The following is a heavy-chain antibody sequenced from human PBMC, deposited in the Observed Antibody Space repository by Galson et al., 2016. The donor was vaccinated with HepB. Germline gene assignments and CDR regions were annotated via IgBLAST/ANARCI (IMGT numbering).Heavy chain of an antibody. J-gene: IGHJ4*02. D-gene: IGHD3-9*01. CDR3: ARHVRYYDILTGPTYYFDH. Sequence: SETLSLTCTVSGGSITSGNYYWGWIRQPPGKGLEWIGTIYYSGSTDYNPSLKSRVTISVDTSRKQFSLKLSSVTAADTAVYYCARHVRYYDILTGPTYYFDHWGQGSLVTVSS. CDR1: GGSITSGNYY. V-gene: IGHV4-39*01. CDR2: IYYSGST.